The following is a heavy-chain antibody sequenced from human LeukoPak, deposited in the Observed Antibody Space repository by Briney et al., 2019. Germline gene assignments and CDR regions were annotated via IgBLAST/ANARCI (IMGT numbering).Heavy chain of an antibody. V-gene: IGHV4-61*02. CDR2: IYTSGSA. Sequence: SETLSLTCAVSGYSISSGYYWSWIRQPAGKGLEWIGRIYTSGSANYNPSLKSRVTISVDTSKNQFSLKLSSVTAADTAVYYCARQLRTTGTTGYFDYWGQGTLVTVSS. D-gene: IGHD1-1*01. CDR3: ARQLRTTGTTGYFDY. J-gene: IGHJ4*02. CDR1: GYSISSGYY.